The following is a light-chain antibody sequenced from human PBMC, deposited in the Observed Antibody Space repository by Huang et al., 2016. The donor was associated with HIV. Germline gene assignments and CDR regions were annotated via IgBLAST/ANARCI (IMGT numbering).Light chain of an antibody. CDR1: QTISNC. Sequence: DIQMTQSPSSLSASVGDRVTIACRASQTISNCLSWYQQKPGKAPKLLIQSASTSQSGVPSRFSGSGSGTDVTLTINSLQPEDFATYYCQQSYTSPRTFGQGTRVEIK. V-gene: IGKV1-39*01. J-gene: IGKJ1*01. CDR3: QQSYTSPRT. CDR2: SAS.